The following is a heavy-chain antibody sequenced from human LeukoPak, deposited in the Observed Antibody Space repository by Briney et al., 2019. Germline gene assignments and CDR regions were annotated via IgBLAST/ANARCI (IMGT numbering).Heavy chain of an antibody. J-gene: IGHJ4*02. Sequence: GGSLRLSCAASGFTFSSYGMHWVRQAPGKGLEWVAVISYDGSNKYYADSVKGRFTISRDNSKNTLYLQMNSLRAEDTAVYYCAKDYQGSFDYWGQGTLVTVSS. V-gene: IGHV3-30*18. CDR3: AKDYQGSFDY. D-gene: IGHD3-16*02. CDR1: GFTFSSYG. CDR2: ISYDGSNK.